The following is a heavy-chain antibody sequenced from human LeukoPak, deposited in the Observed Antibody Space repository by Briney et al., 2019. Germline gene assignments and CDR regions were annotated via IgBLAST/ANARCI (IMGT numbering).Heavy chain of an antibody. CDR2: ISSSSSYT. CDR1: GFTFSDYY. V-gene: IGHV3-11*06. CDR3: ARDFTTWGYSGLFDY. Sequence: GGSLRLSCAASGFTFSDYYMSWIRQAPGMGLEWVSYISSSSSYTNYADSVKGRFTISRDNAKKSLYLEMNSLRAEDTAVYYRARDFTTWGYSGLFDYWGQGTLVTVSS. D-gene: IGHD1-26*01. J-gene: IGHJ4*02.